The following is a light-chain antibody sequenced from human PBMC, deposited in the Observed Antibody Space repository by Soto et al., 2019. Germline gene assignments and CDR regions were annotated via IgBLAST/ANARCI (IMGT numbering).Light chain of an antibody. CDR3: NSYTSSSTLV. Sequence: QCALTQPASVSGSPGQSITISCSGTSNDVGGYDYVSWYQQHPGKAPKLVIYEVSNRPSWVSNRFSGSKSGNTASLTISGLQPEDEADYYCNSYTSSSTLVFGGGTKLTVL. CDR1: SNDVGGYDY. CDR2: EVS. V-gene: IGLV2-14*01. J-gene: IGLJ2*01.